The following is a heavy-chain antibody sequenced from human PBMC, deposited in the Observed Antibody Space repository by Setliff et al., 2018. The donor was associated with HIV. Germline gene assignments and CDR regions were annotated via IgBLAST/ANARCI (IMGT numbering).Heavy chain of an antibody. CDR1: DYPFSNFC. Sequence: ASVKVSCKASDYPFSNFCISWVRQAPGQGLEWMAWIDVYNGDTNFAQKFQGRVTMTKDTSTGTAYMELSSLRSDDTAVYYCATDRTQNGISLVRGRLTDPARYPLDYWGQGTLVTVSS. V-gene: IGHV1-18*01. D-gene: IGHD3-10*01. CDR3: ATDRTQNGISLVRGRLTDPARYPLDY. J-gene: IGHJ4*02. CDR2: IDVYNGDT.